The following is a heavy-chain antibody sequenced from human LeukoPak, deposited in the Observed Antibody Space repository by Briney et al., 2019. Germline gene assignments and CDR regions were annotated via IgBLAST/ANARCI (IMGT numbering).Heavy chain of an antibody. Sequence: GRSLRLSCAASGFTFSSYAMHWVRQAPGKGLEWVAVISYDGSNKYYADSVKGRFTISRDNSKNTLYLQMSSLRAEDTAVYYCARDTAMYYFDYWGQGTLVTVSS. D-gene: IGHD5-18*01. J-gene: IGHJ4*02. CDR2: ISYDGSNK. CDR1: GFTFSSYA. CDR3: ARDTAMYYFDY. V-gene: IGHV3-30-3*01.